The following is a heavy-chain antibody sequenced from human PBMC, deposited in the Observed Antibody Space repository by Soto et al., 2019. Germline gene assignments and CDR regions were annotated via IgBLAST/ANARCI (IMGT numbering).Heavy chain of an antibody. CDR2: MNPNTGDT. CDR3: ASLEGGAYFDS. Sequence: QVQLVQSGAEVRKPGASVKVSCKASGYIFTSNDIIWVRQATGQGLDWMGWMNPNTGDTGYAQKFQGRVTMTMNTSIDTAYMELSSLRSEDTAVFYCASLEGGAYFDSWGQGTPVTVSS. D-gene: IGHD1-1*01. J-gene: IGHJ4*02. V-gene: IGHV1-8*01. CDR1: GYIFTSND.